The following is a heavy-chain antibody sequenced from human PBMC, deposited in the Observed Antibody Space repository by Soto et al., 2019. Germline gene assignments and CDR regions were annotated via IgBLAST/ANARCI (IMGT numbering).Heavy chain of an antibody. D-gene: IGHD3-10*01. CDR1: GGSINSGLYY. CDR3: TRARPVSYFVREY. Sequence: QVQLQESGPGRVKPSQTLSLTCIVSGGSINSGLYYWTWIRQHPGKGLEWIGYIYSRGNTNYSPSFKSRVDIVIDSSQNQFSLRVSSVTAADTAVYYCTRARPVSYFVREYWGQGSLVTVSA. J-gene: IGHJ4*02. CDR2: IYSRGNT. V-gene: IGHV4-31*03.